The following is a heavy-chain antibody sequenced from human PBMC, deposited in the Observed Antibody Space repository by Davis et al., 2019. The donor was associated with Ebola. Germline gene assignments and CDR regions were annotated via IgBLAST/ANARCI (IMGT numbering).Heavy chain of an antibody. CDR3: ARDSSSWGEGWFDP. Sequence: PGGSLRLSCAASGFSFSNCWMSWVRQAPGKGLEWVANIKQDGSEKYYVDSVKGRFTISRDNAKSSLYLQMNSLRAEDTAVYYCARDSSSWGEGWFDPWGQGTLVTVSS. D-gene: IGHD6-13*01. CDR2: IKQDGSEK. J-gene: IGHJ5*02. V-gene: IGHV3-7*01. CDR1: GFSFSNCW.